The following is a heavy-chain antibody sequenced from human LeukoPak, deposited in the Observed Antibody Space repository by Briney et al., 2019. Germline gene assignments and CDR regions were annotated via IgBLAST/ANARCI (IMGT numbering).Heavy chain of an antibody. CDR2: IKQDGREK. V-gene: IGHV3-7*01. CDR1: GFTFSNYW. Sequence: GGSLRLSCAASGFTFSNYWMSWVRQAPGKGLEWVANIKQDGREKYYLDSVKGRFTISRDNAKNSLYLQMNNLRAEDTAVYYCARLRGFDYWGQGTLVTVSS. D-gene: IGHD3-10*01. J-gene: IGHJ4*02. CDR3: ARLRGFDY.